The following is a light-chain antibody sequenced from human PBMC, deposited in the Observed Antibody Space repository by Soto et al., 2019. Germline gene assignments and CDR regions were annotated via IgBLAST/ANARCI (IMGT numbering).Light chain of an antibody. CDR1: QGIRSY. CDR2: AAS. CDR3: QQLNSYPFT. V-gene: IGKV1-9*01. J-gene: IGKJ3*01. Sequence: DIQLTQSPSFLSASVGDRVTITCRASQGIRSYLAWYQQRPGQAPKLLIYAASTLQSGVPSRFSGSGSGTDLPLTISSLQPEDFATYCCQQLNSYPFTFGPGTKGDIK.